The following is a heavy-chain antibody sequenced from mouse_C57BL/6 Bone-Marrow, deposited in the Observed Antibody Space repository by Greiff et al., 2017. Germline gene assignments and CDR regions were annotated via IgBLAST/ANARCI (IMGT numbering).Heavy chain of an antibody. J-gene: IGHJ3*01. CDR3: ARGCSTTVVAPPGFAY. D-gene: IGHD1-1*01. CDR2: IDPSDSYS. CDR1: GYTFTSSW. Sequence: QVQLQQPGAELVRPGTSVKLSCTASGYTFTSSWMHWVKQRPGQGLEWIGVIDPSDSYSNYNQKFKGKATLTVDTSSSTAYMQLSSLTSEDSAVYYCARGCSTTVVAPPGFAYWGQGTLVTVSA. V-gene: IGHV1-59*01.